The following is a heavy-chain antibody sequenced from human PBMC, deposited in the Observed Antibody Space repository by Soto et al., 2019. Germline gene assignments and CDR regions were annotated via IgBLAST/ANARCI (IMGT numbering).Heavy chain of an antibody. CDR2: ISSGSSTI. Sequence: EVQLVESGGGLVQPGGSLRLSCAASGFTFSSYSINWVRQAPGKGLEWVSYISSGSSTIYYADSVKGRFIISRDNAKNSLYLQMNSLRDEDTAVYYCARVGSGTTSWYFDLWGRGTLVTVSS. J-gene: IGHJ2*01. CDR1: GFTFSSYS. V-gene: IGHV3-48*02. D-gene: IGHD1-7*01. CDR3: ARVGSGTTSWYFDL.